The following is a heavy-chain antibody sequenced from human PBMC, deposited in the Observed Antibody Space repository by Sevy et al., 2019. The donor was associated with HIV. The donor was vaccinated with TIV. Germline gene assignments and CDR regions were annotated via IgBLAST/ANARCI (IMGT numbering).Heavy chain of an antibody. CDR1: GFTFGDYA. J-gene: IGHJ4*02. D-gene: IGHD4-4*01. CDR3: ARGPRGNYVFDY. Sequence: GGSLRLSCTASGFTFGDYAMSWFRQAPGKGLEWVGFIRSKGYGGTTEYGASVKGRFTISRDDSKSIAYVQMNSLKTEDTAVYYCARGPRGNYVFDYWGQGTLVTVSS. CDR2: IRSKGYGGTT. V-gene: IGHV3-49*03.